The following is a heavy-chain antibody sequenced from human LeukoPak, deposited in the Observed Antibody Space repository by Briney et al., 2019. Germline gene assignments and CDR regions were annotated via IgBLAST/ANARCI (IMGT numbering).Heavy chain of an antibody. J-gene: IGHJ6*02. CDR3: ARGSSTVAYCYYYYGMDV. V-gene: IGHV4-34*01. CDR2: INHSGST. CDR1: GGSFSGYY. Sequence: SETLSLTCAVYGGSFSGYYWSWIRQPPGKGLEWIGEINHSGSTNYNPSLKSRVTISVDTSKNQFSLKLSSVTAADTAVYYCARGSSTVAYCYYYYGMDVWGQGTTVTVSS. D-gene: IGHD4-23*01.